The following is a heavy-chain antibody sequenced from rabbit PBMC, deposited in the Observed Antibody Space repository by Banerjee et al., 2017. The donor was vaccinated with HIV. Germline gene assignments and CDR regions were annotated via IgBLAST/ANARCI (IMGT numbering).Heavy chain of an antibody. V-gene: IGHV1S7*01. CDR2: IYVGDGRT. Sequence: QLKETGGGLVQPGGSLTLSCTASGFDISSYHMSWVRQAPGKGLEWIGTIYVGDGRTYYANSVKGRFTISSDNAQNTVDLQMNSLTAADTATYFCARESGDSSGWAYAYFKLWGPGTLVTVS. D-gene: IGHD4-1*01. CDR3: ARESGDSSGWAYAYFKL. CDR1: GFDISSYH. J-gene: IGHJ4*01.